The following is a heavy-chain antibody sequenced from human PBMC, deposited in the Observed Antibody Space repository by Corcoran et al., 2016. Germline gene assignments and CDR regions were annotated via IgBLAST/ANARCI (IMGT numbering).Heavy chain of an antibody. CDR2: SYTSGST. D-gene: IGHD2-2*01. V-gene: IGHV4-4*07. CDR1: GGSIGNYH. Sequence: QVQLQESGPGLVKPSETLSLTCTVSGGSIGNYHWRWNRQPAGKGLECIGLSYTSGSTNYNPSLRSRVTMSVDTSKNQFSLRLSSVTAADTAVYYCARGRPHCTSTSCAIDYWGQGTLVTVSS. J-gene: IGHJ4*02. CDR3: ARGRPHCTSTSCAIDY.